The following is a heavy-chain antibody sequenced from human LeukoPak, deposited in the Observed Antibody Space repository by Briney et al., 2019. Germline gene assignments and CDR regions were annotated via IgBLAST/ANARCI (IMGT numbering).Heavy chain of an antibody. Sequence: PGGSLRLSCTASGLSLNSYAMSWVRQVPGKGLEWVSASSSSDDGKWYAESVRGRFTISRDNAKNSVYLQINSLRAEDTAIYYCARRGYIDSSGYDYWGQGTLVTVSS. CDR2: SSSSDDGK. CDR3: ARRGYIDSSGYDY. D-gene: IGHD3-22*01. CDR1: GLSLNSYA. J-gene: IGHJ4*02. V-gene: IGHV3-23*01.